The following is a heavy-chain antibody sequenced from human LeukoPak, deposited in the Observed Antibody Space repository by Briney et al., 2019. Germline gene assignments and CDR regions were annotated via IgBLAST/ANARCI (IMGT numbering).Heavy chain of an antibody. D-gene: IGHD3-10*01. V-gene: IGHV3-21*01. Sequence: GGALRLFCAASGFTFSNYSMNWVRQAPGEGLGVVSFIYSSSSYIYYADSVKGRFTISRDNAKNSLYLQMNSLRAEDTAVYYCAREALSGSYYRVGYYYGMDVWGQGTTVTVSS. CDR3: AREALSGSYYRVGYYYGMDV. CDR2: IYSSSSYI. CDR1: GFTFSNYS. J-gene: IGHJ6*02.